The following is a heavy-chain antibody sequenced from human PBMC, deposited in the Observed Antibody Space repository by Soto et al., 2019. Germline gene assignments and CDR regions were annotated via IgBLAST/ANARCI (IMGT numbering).Heavy chain of an antibody. CDR1: GGSISSSSYY. J-gene: IGHJ3*02. D-gene: IGHD6-19*01. V-gene: IGHV4-39*02. Sequence: PSETLSLTCTVSGGSISSSSYYWVWISQPPGKGLEWIGSIYYSGSTYSNPSLKSRVTISVDTSKNQFSLRLSSVTGADTAVYYCARDYSSGWDDAFDIWGQGTMVT. CDR2: IYYSGST. CDR3: ARDYSSGWDDAFDI.